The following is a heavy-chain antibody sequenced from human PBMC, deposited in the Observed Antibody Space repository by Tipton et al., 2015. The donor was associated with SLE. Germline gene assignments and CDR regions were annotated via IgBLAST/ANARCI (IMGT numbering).Heavy chain of an antibody. Sequence: SLTCNVSGDSISGGGYYWNWIRQPAGKGLEWIGRIYSSGITNYSPSLKSRVTISVDTSNNHFSLMLDSLTAADTAVYYCARAALAKGSGFDLWGQGTMVTVSS. D-gene: IGHD3-3*02. J-gene: IGHJ3*01. CDR3: ARAALAKGSGFDL. CDR1: GDSISGGGYY. CDR2: IYSSGIT. V-gene: IGHV4-61*02.